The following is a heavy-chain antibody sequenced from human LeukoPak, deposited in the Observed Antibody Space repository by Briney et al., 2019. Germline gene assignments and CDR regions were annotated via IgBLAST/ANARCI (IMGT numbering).Heavy chain of an antibody. CDR3: AKDLYSSGWYDGDY. CDR1: GFTFDDYA. V-gene: IGHV3-9*01. CDR2: ISWNSGSV. Sequence: TGGSLRLSCAASGFTFDDYAMHWVRQAPGKGLEWVSGISWNSGSVGYADSVKGRFTISRDNAKNSLYLQMNSLRAEDTAVYYCAKDLYSSGWYDGDYWGQGTLVTVSS. J-gene: IGHJ4*02. D-gene: IGHD6-19*01.